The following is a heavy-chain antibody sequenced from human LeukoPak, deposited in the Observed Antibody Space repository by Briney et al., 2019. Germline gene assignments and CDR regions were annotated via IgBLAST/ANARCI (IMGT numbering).Heavy chain of an antibody. Sequence: SVKVSCKASEGTFSNYAISWVRQAPGQGLEWMGGIIPVFGTANYAQTFQGRVTITADEFTSTAYMELSSLRSEDTAVYYCARSQREDYYYYYMDVWGKGTTVTVSS. CDR2: IIPVFGTA. V-gene: IGHV1-69*01. D-gene: IGHD6-25*01. CDR1: EGTFSNYA. J-gene: IGHJ6*03. CDR3: ARSQREDYYYYYMDV.